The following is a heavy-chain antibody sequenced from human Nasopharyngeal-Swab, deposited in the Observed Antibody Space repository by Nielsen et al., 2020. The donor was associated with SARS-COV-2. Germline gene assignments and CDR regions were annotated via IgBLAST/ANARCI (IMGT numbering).Heavy chain of an antibody. V-gene: IGHV5-51*01. CDR2: IYPRDSDT. Sequence: GESLKISCKGSGYSFTSYWIAWVRQMPGKGLEWMGIIYPRDSDTRYSPSFQGQVTISADKSISTAYLQWSSLKASDTAMYYCVRPEGGATSFKYYFQYGMDVWGQGTMVTVPS. CDR1: GYSFTSYW. D-gene: IGHD3-10*01. J-gene: IGHJ6*02. CDR3: VRPEGGATSFKYYFQYGMDV.